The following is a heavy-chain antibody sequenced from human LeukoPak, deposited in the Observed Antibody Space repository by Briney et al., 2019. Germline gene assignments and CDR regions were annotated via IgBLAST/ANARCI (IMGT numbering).Heavy chain of an antibody. CDR2: IYYSGSA. Sequence: SETLSLTCTVSGGSLSSSTYYWDWIRQPPGKGLEWIGSIYYSGSAYYIPSLRSRVTISIDTSKNQFSLRLTSVTAADTAVYYCVSRVHGSCSSTSCYDNWGQGTLVTVSS. D-gene: IGHD2-2*03. V-gene: IGHV4-39*07. CDR1: GGSLSSSTYY. J-gene: IGHJ4*02. CDR3: VSRVHGSCSSTSCYDN.